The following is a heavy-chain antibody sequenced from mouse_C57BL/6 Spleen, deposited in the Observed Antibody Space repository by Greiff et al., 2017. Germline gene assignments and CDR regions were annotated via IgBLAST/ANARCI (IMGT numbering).Heavy chain of an antibody. CDR1: GYTFTSYW. J-gene: IGHJ3*01. CDR3: AREIYYPY. Sequence: QVHVKQPGAELVKPGASVKLSCKASGYTFTSYWMQWVKQRPGQGLEWIGEIDPSDSYTNYNQKFKGKATLTVDTSSSTAYMQLSSLTSEDSAVYYCAREIYYPYWGQGTLVTVSA. D-gene: IGHD2-1*01. CDR2: IDPSDSYT. V-gene: IGHV1-50*01.